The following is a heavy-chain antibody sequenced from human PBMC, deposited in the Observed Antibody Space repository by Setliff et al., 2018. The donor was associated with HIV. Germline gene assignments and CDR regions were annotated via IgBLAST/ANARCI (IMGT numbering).Heavy chain of an antibody. CDR3: AGSGPQTTWYFDRSGYSHNY. V-gene: IGHV1-18*01. CDR1: GYTFTSYG. D-gene: IGHD3-22*01. Sequence: ASVKVSCKASGYTFTSYGISWVRQAPGQGLEWMGWISAYNGNTIYAQKVQGRVTMTTDTSTSTAYMELRSLRSDDTAVYYCAGSGPQTTWYFDRSGYSHNYWGQGTLVTVSS. J-gene: IGHJ4*02. CDR2: ISAYNGNT.